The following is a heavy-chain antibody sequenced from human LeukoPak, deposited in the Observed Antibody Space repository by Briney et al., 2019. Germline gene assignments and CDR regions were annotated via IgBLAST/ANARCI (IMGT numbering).Heavy chain of an antibody. CDR2: IYYSGST. CDR3: ASHTWYQLLSGWFDP. CDR1: GGSISSSSYY. Sequence: SETLSLTCTVSGGSISSSSYYWGWIRQPPGKGLEWIGSIYYSGSTYYNPSLKSRVTISVDTSKNQFSLKLSSVTAADTAVYYCASHTWYQLLSGWFDPWGQRTLVTVSS. J-gene: IGHJ5*02. D-gene: IGHD2-2*01. V-gene: IGHV4-39*01.